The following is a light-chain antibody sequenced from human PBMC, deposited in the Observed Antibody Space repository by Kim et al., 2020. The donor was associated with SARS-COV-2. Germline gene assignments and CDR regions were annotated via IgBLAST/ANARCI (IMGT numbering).Light chain of an antibody. Sequence: SSELTQDPAVSVALGQTVRITCQGDSLRRYYATWYQQKAGQAPVLVFYGKDKRPSGIPDRFSGSSSGSTASLTITGAQAAEEADYYCKSRDSRGNVVFGGGTQMPVL. CDR1: SLRRYY. J-gene: IGLJ2*01. V-gene: IGLV3-19*01. CDR3: KSRDSRGNVV. CDR2: GKD.